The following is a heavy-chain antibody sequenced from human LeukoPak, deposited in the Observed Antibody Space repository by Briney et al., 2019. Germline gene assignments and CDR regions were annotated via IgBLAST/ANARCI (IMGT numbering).Heavy chain of an antibody. CDR2: ISSSGKS. J-gene: IGHJ4*02. CDR1: GGSISTTDFD. Sequence: PSETLSLTCAVPGGSISTTDFDWAWIRQPPGQGLERIATISSSGKSYYNPYLMSRVTISVDTSKNQFSLDVTSVTAADTGLFYCARFKGGTGFDYWGRGILVIVS. D-gene: IGHD1-26*01. V-gene: IGHV4-39*01. CDR3: ARFKGGTGFDY.